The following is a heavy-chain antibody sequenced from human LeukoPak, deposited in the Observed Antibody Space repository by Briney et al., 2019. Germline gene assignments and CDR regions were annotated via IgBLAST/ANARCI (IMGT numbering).Heavy chain of an antibody. CDR3: ARDLTVVRGYFDY. CDR2: INPNSGGT. Sequence: ASVKVSCKASGYTFIGYYMHWVRQAPGQGLEWMGWINPNSGGTNYAQKFQGRVTMTRDTSISTAYMELSRLRSDDTAVYYCARDLTVVRGYFDYWGQGTLVTASS. J-gene: IGHJ4*02. CDR1: GYTFIGYY. V-gene: IGHV1-2*02. D-gene: IGHD4-23*01.